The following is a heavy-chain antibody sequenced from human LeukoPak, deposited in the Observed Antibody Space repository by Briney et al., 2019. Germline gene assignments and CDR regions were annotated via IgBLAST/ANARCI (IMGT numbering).Heavy chain of an antibody. Sequence: GGSLRLSCAASGFTFSSYAMSWVRQAPGKGLEWVSAISGSGGSTYYADSVKGRFTISRDNSKNTLYLQMNSLRADDTAVYYCAKYSGSYFHYFDYWGQGTLVTVSS. CDR1: GFTFSSYA. V-gene: IGHV3-23*01. D-gene: IGHD1-26*01. J-gene: IGHJ4*02. CDR2: ISGSGGST. CDR3: AKYSGSYFHYFDY.